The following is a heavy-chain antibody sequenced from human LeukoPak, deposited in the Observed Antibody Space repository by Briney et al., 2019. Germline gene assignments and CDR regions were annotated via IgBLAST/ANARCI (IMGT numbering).Heavy chain of an antibody. CDR1: GGSISSFY. CDR2: ISYSGST. D-gene: IGHD6-13*01. V-gene: IGHV4-59*08. J-gene: IGHJ4*02. Sequence: PSETLSLTCTVSGGSISSFYWSWIRQPPGKGLEWIGFISYSGSTNYKPSLKSRVTISVDTSKNQFSLNLRSVTAADTAVYYCASQGYRSNWFGLATFVYWGQGTLVTVSS. CDR3: ASQGYRSNWFGLATFVY.